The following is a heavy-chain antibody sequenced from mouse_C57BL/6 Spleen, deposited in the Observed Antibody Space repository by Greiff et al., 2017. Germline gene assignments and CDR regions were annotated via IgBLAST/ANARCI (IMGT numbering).Heavy chain of an antibody. CDR1: GYTFTDYN. J-gene: IGHJ1*03. D-gene: IGHD1-1*01. V-gene: IGHV1-22*01. CDR2: INPNNGGT. CDR3: ANYYGSRYWYFDV. Sequence: VQLKQSGPELVKPGASVKMSCKASGYTFTDYNMHWVKQSHGKSLEWIGYINPNNGGTSYNQKFKGKATLTVNKSSSTAYMELRSLTSEDSAVYYCANYYGSRYWYFDVWGTGTTVTVSS.